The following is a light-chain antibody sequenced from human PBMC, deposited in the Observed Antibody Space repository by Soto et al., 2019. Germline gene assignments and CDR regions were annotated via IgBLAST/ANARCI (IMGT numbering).Light chain of an antibody. V-gene: IGKV1-5*01. J-gene: IGKJ1*01. Sequence: IQMTQSPSTLSASVGDRVTITCRASQSVSSWLAWYQQKPGKVPKLLIYDASTLESGVPSTFGGSGSGTEFTLTISSLQPEDFATFYCQQYNGYSRTLGQGTKVDTK. CDR3: QQYNGYSRT. CDR1: QSVSSW. CDR2: DAS.